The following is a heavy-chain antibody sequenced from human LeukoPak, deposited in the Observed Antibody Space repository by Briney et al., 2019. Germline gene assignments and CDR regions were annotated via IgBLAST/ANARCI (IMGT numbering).Heavy chain of an antibody. D-gene: IGHD3-10*01. CDR2: INWNGTST. CDR1: GFTFDDYG. Sequence: GGSLRLSCAASGFTFDDYGMSWVRQAPGKGLEWVSGINWNGTSTGYADSVKGRFTISRDNAKNSLYLQMNGLGAEDTAVYYCARVLSGRGSLYSYYYYMDVWGKGTTVTISS. V-gene: IGHV3-20*04. CDR3: ARVLSGRGSLYSYYYYMDV. J-gene: IGHJ6*03.